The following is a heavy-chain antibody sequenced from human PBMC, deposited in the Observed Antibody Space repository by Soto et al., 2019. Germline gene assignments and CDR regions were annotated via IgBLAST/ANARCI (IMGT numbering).Heavy chain of an antibody. D-gene: IGHD3-10*01. J-gene: IGHJ4*02. Sequence: EVQLVESGGGLVQPGGSLRLSCAASGFTFHNYAMHWVRQAPGKGLEWVSGLSWDGGDVDYADSVQGRFAISRDNAKNSLFLQMNSLTAEDTAFYYCAKLRYSSGTGNFDYWGQGTLVAVSS. CDR3: AKLRYSSGTGNFDY. V-gene: IGHV3-9*01. CDR2: LSWDGGDV. CDR1: GFTFHNYA.